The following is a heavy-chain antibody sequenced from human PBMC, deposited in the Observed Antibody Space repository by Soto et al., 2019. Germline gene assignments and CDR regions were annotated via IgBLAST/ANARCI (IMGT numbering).Heavy chain of an antibody. CDR1: GFTFSSYG. V-gene: IGHV3-30*18. CDR2: ISYDGSNK. CDR3: AKDRTRIAVAPPKDFDY. Sequence: PGGSLRLSCAASGFTFSSYGMHWVRQAPGKGLEWVAVISYDGSNKYYADSVKGRFTISRDNSKNTLYLQMNSLRAEDTAVYYCAKDRTRIAVAPPKDFDYWGQGTLITVSS. D-gene: IGHD6-19*01. J-gene: IGHJ4*02.